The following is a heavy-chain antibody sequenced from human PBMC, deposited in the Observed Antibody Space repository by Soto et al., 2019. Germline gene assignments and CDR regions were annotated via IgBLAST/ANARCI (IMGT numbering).Heavy chain of an antibody. CDR1: GGAISSYY. D-gene: IGHD1-26*01. V-gene: IGHV4-59*01. CDR2: IYYSGST. Sequence: SETLSLTCTVSGGAISSYYWSWIRQPPGKGLEWIGYIYYSGSTNYNPSLKSRVTISVDTSKNQFSLKLSSVTAADTAVYYCARGGGGSHYYYYYGMDVWGQGTTVTVSS. J-gene: IGHJ6*02. CDR3: ARGGGGSHYYYYYGMDV.